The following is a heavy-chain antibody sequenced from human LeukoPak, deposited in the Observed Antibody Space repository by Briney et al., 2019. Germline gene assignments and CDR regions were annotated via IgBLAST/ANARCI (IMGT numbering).Heavy chain of an antibody. CDR2: IIPILGIA. CDR3: ARYYDFWSGSPDNWFDP. CDR1: GGTFSSYT. J-gene: IGHJ5*02. D-gene: IGHD3-3*01. Sequence: ASVKVYCKASGGTFSSYTISWGRQAPGQGLEWMGRIIPILGIANYAQKFQGRVTITADKSTSTAYMELSSLRSEDTAVYYCARYYDFWSGSPDNWFDPWGQGTLVTVTS. V-gene: IGHV1-69*02.